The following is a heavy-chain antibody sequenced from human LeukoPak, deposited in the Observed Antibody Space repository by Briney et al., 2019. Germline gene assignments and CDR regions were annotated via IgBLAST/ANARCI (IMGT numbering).Heavy chain of an antibody. J-gene: IGHJ4*02. D-gene: IGHD3-10*01. CDR1: GGSISSSNW. CDR3: ARVRYYGSGSYYRHFDY. Sequence: IPSETLSLSCAVSGGSISSSNWWSWVRQPPGKGLEWIGEIYHSGSTNYNPSLKSRVTISVDKSKNQFSLKLSSVTAADTAVYYCARVRYYGSGSYYRHFDYWGQGTLVTVSS. V-gene: IGHV4-4*02. CDR2: IYHSGST.